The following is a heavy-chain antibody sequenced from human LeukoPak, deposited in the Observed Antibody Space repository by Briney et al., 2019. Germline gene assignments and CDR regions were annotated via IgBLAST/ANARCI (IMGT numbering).Heavy chain of an antibody. CDR1: GVSLSGFY. CDR2: INHSAST. V-gene: IGHV4-34*01. J-gene: IGHJ4*02. Sequence: PSEILSLTRAVFGVSLSGFYCRWGAQPAREGPGWIGEINHSASTNYNPSLKSRVTISVDTSKNQFSLKLSSVTAADTAMYYSARSGKKWIQRRIYYFDSWGQGTLVTVSS. CDR3: ARSGKKWIQRRIYYFDS. D-gene: IGHD5-18*01.